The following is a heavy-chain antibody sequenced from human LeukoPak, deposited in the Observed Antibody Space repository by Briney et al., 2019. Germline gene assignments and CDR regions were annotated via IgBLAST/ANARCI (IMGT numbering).Heavy chain of an antibody. CDR1: GFTFSSYW. Sequence: PGGSLRLSCAASGFTFSSYWMSWARQAPGKGLEWVANIKQDGSEKYYVDSVKGRFTISRDNAKNSLYLQMNSLRAEDTAVYYCARGPHQYSSSPLDYWGQGTLVTVSS. J-gene: IGHJ4*02. CDR3: ARGPHQYSSSPLDY. V-gene: IGHV3-7*01. CDR2: IKQDGSEK. D-gene: IGHD6-13*01.